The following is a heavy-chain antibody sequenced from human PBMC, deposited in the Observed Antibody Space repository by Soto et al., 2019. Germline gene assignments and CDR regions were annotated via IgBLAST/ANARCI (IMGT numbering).Heavy chain of an antibody. CDR1: GFTFSSYA. CDR2: ISETGDYT. V-gene: IGHV3-23*01. J-gene: IGHJ4*02. CDR3: AKPITTIKVIKYYYFDN. Sequence: GGSLRLSCAASGFTFSSYAMSWVRRAPGKGLEWVSGISETGDYTYYADSVKGRFTISRDNSKNTLHLQMSSLRADDTAVYFCAKPITTIKVIKYYYFDNWGQGTLVTVSS. D-gene: IGHD3-22*01.